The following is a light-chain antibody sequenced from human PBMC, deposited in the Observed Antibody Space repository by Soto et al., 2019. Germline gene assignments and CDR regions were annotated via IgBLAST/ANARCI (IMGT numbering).Light chain of an antibody. CDR2: EAS. CDR3: QQYNSYSPWT. J-gene: IGKJ1*01. CDR1: QIICGW. Sequence: IHVAHAESPLCAAVRSRVTTNYQTSQIICGWLAWYQQKPGKAPKLLIYEASTLESGVPSRFSGSASGTEFTLTISSLQPDDFATYYCQQYNSYSPWTFGQGTKVDI. V-gene: IGKV1-5*03.